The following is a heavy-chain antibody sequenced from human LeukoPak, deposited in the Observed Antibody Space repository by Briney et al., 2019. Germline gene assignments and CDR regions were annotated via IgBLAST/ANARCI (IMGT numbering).Heavy chain of an antibody. J-gene: IGHJ5*02. D-gene: IGHD2-2*01. CDR2: IIPIFATA. CDR1: GGTFSSYA. Sequence: SVKVSCKASGGTFSSYAISWVRQAPGQGLEWMGGIIPIFATANYAQKFQGRVTITADESTSTAYMELSSLRSEDTAVYYCAGELLGYCSSTSCYASVALDPWGQGTLVTVSS. CDR3: AGELLGYCSSTSCYASVALDP. V-gene: IGHV1-69*13.